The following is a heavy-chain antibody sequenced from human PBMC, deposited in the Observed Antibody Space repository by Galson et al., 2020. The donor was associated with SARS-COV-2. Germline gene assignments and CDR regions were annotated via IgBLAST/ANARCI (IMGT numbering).Heavy chain of an antibody. D-gene: IGHD7-27*01. CDR3: SRERTGRRWFDP. CDR1: GESKKSGTYY. CDR2: IYTTGST. V-gene: IGHV4-61*02. Sequence: SKTLSLTCTVAGESKKSGTYYWNWIRQPAGKGLEWIGRIYTTGSTDYNPSLKSRVTISADTSKNQFSLRLSSVTAADTAVYYCSRERTGRRWFDPWGQGTLVTVSS. J-gene: IGHJ5*02.